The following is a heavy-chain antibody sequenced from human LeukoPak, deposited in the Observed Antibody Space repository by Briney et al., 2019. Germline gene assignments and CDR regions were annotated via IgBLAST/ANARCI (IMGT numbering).Heavy chain of an antibody. CDR3: ARALWFGEPPGDY. J-gene: IGHJ4*02. D-gene: IGHD3-10*01. CDR2: INWNGGST. CDR1: GFTFDDYG. Sequence: RPGGSLRLSCAASGFTFDDYGMSWVRQAPGKGLEWVSGINWNGGSTGYADSAKGRFTISRDNAKNSLYLQMNSLRAEDTALYYCARALWFGEPPGDYWGQGTLVAVSS. V-gene: IGHV3-20*04.